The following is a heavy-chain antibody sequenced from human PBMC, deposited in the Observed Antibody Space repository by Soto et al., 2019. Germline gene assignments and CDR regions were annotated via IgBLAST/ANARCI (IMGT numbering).Heavy chain of an antibody. CDR3: ARDGGSYYFFY. CDR2: FSHSGST. Sequence: KTSETLSLTCGVSGCPISGGYRWGWIRQPPGKGPEWIGSFSHSGSTYYNPSLKSRVTISTDTSKNQFSLRLTSVTAADTAIYYCARDGGSYYFFYWGQGTLVTVSS. CDR1: GCPISGGYR. J-gene: IGHJ4*02. D-gene: IGHD3-16*01. V-gene: IGHV4-38-2*02.